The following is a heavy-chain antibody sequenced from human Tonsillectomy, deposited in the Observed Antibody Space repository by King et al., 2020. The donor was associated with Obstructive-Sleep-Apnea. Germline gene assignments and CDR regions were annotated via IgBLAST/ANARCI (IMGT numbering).Heavy chain of an antibody. D-gene: IGHD6-13*01. V-gene: IGHV1-8*01. CDR3: ARGSSRSFDL. CDR1: GYTFTTAE. Sequence: LVQSGAEVKKPGASVKVSCKAAGYTFTTAEIHWVRQAPGQGLEWMGWMNPNSGNTGYVQKFRGRVTMTRDPSITTAYMELSSLRSADTAVYYCARGSSRSFDLWGQGTLVTVST. CDR2: MNPNSGNT. J-gene: IGHJ4*02.